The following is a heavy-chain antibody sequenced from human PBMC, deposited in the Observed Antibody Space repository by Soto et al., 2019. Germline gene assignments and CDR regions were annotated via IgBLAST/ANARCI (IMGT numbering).Heavy chain of an antibody. CDR1: GYTFTSYD. Sequence: QVQLVQSGAEVKKPGASVKVSCKASGYTFTSYDINWVRQATGQGLEWMGWMNPNSGNTGYAQKCQGRVTITKNTYISTAYMELSSLRSEDRAVYYCASTLYGDNVDYWGQGTLVTVSS. CDR3: ASTLYGDNVDY. J-gene: IGHJ4*02. CDR2: MNPNSGNT. V-gene: IGHV1-8*01. D-gene: IGHD4-17*01.